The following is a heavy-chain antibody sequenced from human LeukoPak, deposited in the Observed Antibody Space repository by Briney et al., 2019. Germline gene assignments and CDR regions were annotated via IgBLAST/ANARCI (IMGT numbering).Heavy chain of an antibody. D-gene: IGHD1-20*01. J-gene: IGHJ4*02. Sequence: SETLSLTCTVSGYFISDAYYWGWIRQPPGKGLEWIGSIYNSGSTFYNPSLKTRVTISVDTSANQFSLKLNSVTAADTAAYYCARHDIIGYFDYWGQGTLATVSS. V-gene: IGHV4-38-2*02. CDR3: ARHDIIGYFDY. CDR2: IYNSGST. CDR1: GYFISDAYY.